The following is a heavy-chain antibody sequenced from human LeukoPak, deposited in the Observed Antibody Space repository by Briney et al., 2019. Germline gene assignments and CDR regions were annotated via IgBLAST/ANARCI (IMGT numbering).Heavy chain of an antibody. CDR2: IKEDGSDT. D-gene: IGHD3-3*01. J-gene: IGHJ6*02. V-gene: IGHV3-7*01. CDR3: AREFAVGVVYVRFYYGMDV. Sequence: QSGGSLRLSCAASGFTFSNYWMTWVRQAPGKGLEWVANIKEDGSDTYYGDSVKGRFTISRDNAKNSVYLQMNSLRAEDTAVYYCAREFAVGVVYVRFYYGMDVWGQGTTVTVSS. CDR1: GFTFSNYW.